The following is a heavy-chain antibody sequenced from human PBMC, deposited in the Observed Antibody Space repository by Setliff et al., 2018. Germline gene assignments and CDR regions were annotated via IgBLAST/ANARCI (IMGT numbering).Heavy chain of an antibody. D-gene: IGHD3-22*01. Sequence: PGGSLRLSCAASGFTFSYYDMNWVRQAPGKGLEWVSSISGTGGSIYYADSVQGRFTISRDNAENSVYLQMNSLRAEDTAVYYCARDLPDYYDSSGPRLDYWGQGTLVTVSS. CDR1: GFTFSYYD. CDR3: ARDLPDYYDSSGPRLDY. J-gene: IGHJ4*02. V-gene: IGHV3-21*01. CDR2: ISGTGGSI.